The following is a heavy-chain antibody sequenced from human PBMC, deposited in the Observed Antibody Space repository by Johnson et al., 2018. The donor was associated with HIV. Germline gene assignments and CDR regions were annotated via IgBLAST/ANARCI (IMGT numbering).Heavy chain of an antibody. CDR3: AKTMAQGEYAFDV. Sequence: QVQLVESGGGVVQPGRSLRLSCAASGFTFSSYGMHWVRQAPGKGLEWVAVISYDGSDEYYADSVRGRFTISRDNSKNSLYLQLTSLRDDDTAVYYCAKTMAQGEYAFDVWGQGTLVTVSS. V-gene: IGHV3-30*19. CDR1: GFTFSSYG. D-gene: IGHD3-10*01. CDR2: ISYDGSDE. J-gene: IGHJ3*01.